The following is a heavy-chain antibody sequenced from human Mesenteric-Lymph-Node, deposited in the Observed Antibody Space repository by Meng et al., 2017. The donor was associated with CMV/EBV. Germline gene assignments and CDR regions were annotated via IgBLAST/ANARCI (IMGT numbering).Heavy chain of an antibody. CDR1: GYTFTSYA. CDR2: IIPILGIA. CDR3: AREEGSMRGFDH. Sequence: SVKVSCKASGYTFTSYAISWVRQAPGQGLEWMGGIIPILGIANYAQKFQGRVTITADKSTSTAYMELSSLRSEDTAVYYCAREEGSMRGFDHWGQGTLVTVSS. J-gene: IGHJ4*02. D-gene: IGHD2/OR15-2a*01. V-gene: IGHV1-69*10.